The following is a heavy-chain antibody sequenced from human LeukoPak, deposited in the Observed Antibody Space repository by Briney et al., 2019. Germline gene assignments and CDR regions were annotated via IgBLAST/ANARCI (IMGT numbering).Heavy chain of an antibody. CDR2: INPSGGRT. V-gene: IGHV1-46*01. J-gene: IGHJ3*02. CDR3: ARDSPVNTRPFDI. D-gene: IGHD2/OR15-2a*01. Sequence: ASVKVSCKASGYTFTNYYIHWVRQAPGQGLEWMGIINPSGGRTSYAQKFQGRVTMTRDTSTSTVYMDLSSLRSEDTALYYCARDSPVNTRPFDIWGQGTMVTVSS. CDR1: GYTFTNYY.